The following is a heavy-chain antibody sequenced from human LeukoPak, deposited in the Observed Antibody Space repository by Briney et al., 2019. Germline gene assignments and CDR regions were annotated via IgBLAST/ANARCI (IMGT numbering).Heavy chain of an antibody. CDR2: IYRSGNT. CDR1: GYSITSGYY. D-gene: IGHD2-15*01. Sequence: SETLSLTCTVSGYSITSGYYWAWIRQSPGKGLEWIGSIYRSGNTYYNPSLKSRVIILVDTSKNQFSLQLGSVTPTDTAVYYCARAGYCSGVSCYSAVPGKYWGQGALVTVSS. J-gene: IGHJ4*02. CDR3: ARAGYCSGVSCYSAVPGKY. V-gene: IGHV4-38-2*02.